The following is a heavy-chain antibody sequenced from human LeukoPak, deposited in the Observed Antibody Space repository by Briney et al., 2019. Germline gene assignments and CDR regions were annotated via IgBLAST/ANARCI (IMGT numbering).Heavy chain of an antibody. J-gene: IGHJ4*02. CDR3: ARDHRGIYSPFDY. CDR1: GFTFSDYS. CDR2: FSSSSSTI. V-gene: IGHV3-48*01. Sequence: PGGSLRLSCAASGFTFSDYSMNWVRQAPGKGLEWISYFSSSSSTIYYADSVKGRFTVSRDNAKKSLYMQMNSLRAEDTAVYYCARDHRGIYSPFDYWGQGTLVTVSS. D-gene: IGHD2-21*01.